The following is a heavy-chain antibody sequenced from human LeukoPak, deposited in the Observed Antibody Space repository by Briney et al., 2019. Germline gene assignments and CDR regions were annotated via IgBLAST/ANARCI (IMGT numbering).Heavy chain of an antibody. Sequence: PSETLSLTCTVSGGSISNYYWSWIRQPPGKGLEWIGYIYYIGSTNHNPSLKSRVTISVDTSKNQFSLKLSSVTAADTAVYYCATHAMDVWGKGTTVTVSS. J-gene: IGHJ6*04. CDR3: ATHAMDV. V-gene: IGHV4-59*01. CDR1: GGSISNYY. CDR2: IYYIGST.